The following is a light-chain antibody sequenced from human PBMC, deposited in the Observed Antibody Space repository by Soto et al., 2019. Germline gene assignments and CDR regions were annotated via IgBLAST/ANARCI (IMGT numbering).Light chain of an antibody. CDR3: CSYAGRSTLV. Sequence: QSALTQPRSVSGSPGQSVTIACTGTSSDVGGYNYVSWYQQHPGKAPKLMIYDVSKRPSGVPDRFSGSKSGNTASLTISGLQAEDVAAYYCCSYAGRSTLVVGGGTKLTVL. V-gene: IGLV2-11*01. J-gene: IGLJ2*01. CDR1: SSDVGGYNY. CDR2: DVS.